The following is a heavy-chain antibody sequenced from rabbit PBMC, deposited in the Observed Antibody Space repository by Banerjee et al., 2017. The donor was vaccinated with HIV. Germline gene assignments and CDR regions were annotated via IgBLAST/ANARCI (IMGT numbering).Heavy chain of an antibody. CDR3: ARERADSVGGDYVPFNL. V-gene: IGHV1S45*01. Sequence: QEQLEESGGGLVTPGGTLTLSCTASGSDISSYVISWVRQAPGKGLEWIACIYGASSGSTYYASWAKGRFTISKTSSTAVTLQMTSLTAADTATYFCARERADSVGGDYVPFNLWGQGTLVTVS. D-gene: IGHD2-1*01. J-gene: IGHJ4*01. CDR2: IYGASSGST. CDR1: GSDISSYV.